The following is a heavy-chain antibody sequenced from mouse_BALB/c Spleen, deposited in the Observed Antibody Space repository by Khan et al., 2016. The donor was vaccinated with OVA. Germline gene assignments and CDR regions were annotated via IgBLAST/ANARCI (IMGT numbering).Heavy chain of an antibody. CDR3: ARGNYYGYYGED. D-gene: IGHD1-2*01. CDR2: ISYSGGT. CDR1: GYSITSGYA. V-gene: IGHV3-2*02. Sequence: VQLKESGPGLVKPSQSLSLTCTVTGYSITSGYAWNWIRQFPGNKLEWMGYISYSGGTSYNPSLKSRISITRATSKNQFFLQLNSVTTEDTATDYCARGNYYGYYGEDWGQGTPRTGSS. J-gene: IGHJ2*01.